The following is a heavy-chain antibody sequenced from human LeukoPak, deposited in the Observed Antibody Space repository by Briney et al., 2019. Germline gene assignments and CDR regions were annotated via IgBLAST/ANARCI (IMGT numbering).Heavy chain of an antibody. CDR2: ISYDGSNK. CDR1: GFTFSSYA. J-gene: IGHJ4*02. D-gene: IGHD2-15*01. V-gene: IGHV3-30*04. Sequence: GGSLRLSCAASGFTFSSYAMHWVRQAPGKGLEWMAVISYDGSNKYYADSVKGRFTISRDNSKNTLYLQMNSLRAEDTAVYYCARDSIVVVVAATELDYWGQGTLVTVSS. CDR3: ARDSIVVVVAATELDY.